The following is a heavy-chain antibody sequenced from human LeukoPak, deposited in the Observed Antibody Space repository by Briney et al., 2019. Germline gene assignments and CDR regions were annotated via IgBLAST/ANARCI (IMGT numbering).Heavy chain of an antibody. CDR2: ISAYNGNS. Sequence: ASVKVSCKASGYTFTSYGISWVRQAPGQGLGWMGWISAYNGNSNYAQRLQGRVTITTDTSTSTGFMELRSLRSDDTAVYYCARDAGKAPYYYDSSGSYYYYYMDVWGKGTTVTVSS. CDR1: GYTFTSYG. CDR3: ARDAGKAPYYYDSSGSYYYYYMDV. J-gene: IGHJ6*03. V-gene: IGHV1-18*01. D-gene: IGHD3-22*01.